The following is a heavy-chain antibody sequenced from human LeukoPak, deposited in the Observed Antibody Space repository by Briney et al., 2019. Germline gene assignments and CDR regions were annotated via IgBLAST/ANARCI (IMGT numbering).Heavy chain of an antibody. CDR3: AGLGELLNY. Sequence: RSGGSLRLSCAASGFTFDDYGLSWVRQAPGKGLEWVSGINWNGGSTGYADSVKGRFTISRDNAKNSLYLQMNSLRAGDTALYYCAGLGELLNYWGQGTLVTVSS. V-gene: IGHV3-20*04. CDR2: INWNGGST. D-gene: IGHD3-16*01. J-gene: IGHJ4*02. CDR1: GFTFDDYG.